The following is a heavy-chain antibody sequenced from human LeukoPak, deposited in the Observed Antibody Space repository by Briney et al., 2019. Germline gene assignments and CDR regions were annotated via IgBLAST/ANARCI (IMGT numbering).Heavy chain of an antibody. CDR2: MNPNSGNT. Sequence: GASVKVSCKASGYTFTSYDINWVRQATGQRLEWMGWMNPNSGNTGYAQKFQGRVTMTRNTSISTAYMELSSLRSEDTAVYYCARGPGSGYYYLGTTIDYWGQGTLVTVSS. V-gene: IGHV1-8*01. D-gene: IGHD3-22*01. J-gene: IGHJ4*02. CDR3: ARGPGSGYYYLGTTIDY. CDR1: GYTFTSYD.